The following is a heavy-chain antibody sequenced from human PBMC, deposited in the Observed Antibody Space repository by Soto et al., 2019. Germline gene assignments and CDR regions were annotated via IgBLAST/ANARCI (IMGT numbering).Heavy chain of an antibody. Sequence: SETLSLTCTVSGGSISSGDYYWSWIRQPPGKGLEWIGYIYYSGSTNYNPSLKSRVTISVDTSKNQFSLKLSSVTAADTAVYYCARGGYYNWFDPWGQGTLVTVSS. J-gene: IGHJ5*02. CDR3: ARGGYYNWFDP. V-gene: IGHV4-61*08. D-gene: IGHD3-3*01. CDR2: IYYSGST. CDR1: GGSISSGDYY.